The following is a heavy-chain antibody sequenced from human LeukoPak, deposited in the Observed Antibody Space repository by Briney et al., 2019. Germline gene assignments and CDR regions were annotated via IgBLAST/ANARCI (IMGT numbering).Heavy chain of an antibody. CDR1: GFTFSSYE. V-gene: IGHV3-48*03. J-gene: IGHJ4*02. D-gene: IGHD4-11*01. CDR2: ISSSGSTI. Sequence: GGSLRLSCAASGFTFSSYEMNWVRQAPGKGLEWVSYISSSGSTIYYADSVKGRFTISRDNAKNSLYLQMNTLRAEDTAVYYCARSPRGNYDPFDYWGQGTLVTVSS. CDR3: ARSPRGNYDPFDY.